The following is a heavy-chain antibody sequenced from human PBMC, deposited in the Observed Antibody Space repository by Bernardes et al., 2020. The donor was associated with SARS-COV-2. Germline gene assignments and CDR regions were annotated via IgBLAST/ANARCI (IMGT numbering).Heavy chain of an antibody. CDR1: GFTFSSYS. D-gene: IGHD2-21*02. CDR3: ARIDEVTGRDY. J-gene: IGHJ4*02. V-gene: IGHV3-48*01. Sequence: GGSLRLSCAASGFTFSSYSMNWVRQAPGKGLEWVSYISSISSTIYYADSVKGRFTIPRDNAKNSLYLQMNSLRAEDTAFYYCARIDEVTGRDYWGQGTLVTVSS. CDR2: ISSISSTI.